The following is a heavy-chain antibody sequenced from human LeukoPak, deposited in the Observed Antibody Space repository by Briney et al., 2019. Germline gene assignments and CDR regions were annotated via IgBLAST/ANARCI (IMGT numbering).Heavy chain of an antibody. CDR2: MHPNSGNT. Sequence: ASATLSCKASAYTFTSYDINWVRQATGQGLEWMGWMHPNSGNTVYAHKFQGRVTMTRTTYISTPYMELSSLRFEDTAVDYRARADYYDSRWGQGTLVTVSS. CDR1: AYTFTSYD. D-gene: IGHD3-22*01. J-gene: IGHJ4*02. V-gene: IGHV1-8*01. CDR3: ARADYYDSR.